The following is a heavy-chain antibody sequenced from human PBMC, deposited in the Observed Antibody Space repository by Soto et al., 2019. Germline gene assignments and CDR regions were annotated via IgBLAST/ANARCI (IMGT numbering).Heavy chain of an antibody. J-gene: IGHJ6*04. CDR3: SRDAAVGYSRLLGV. D-gene: IGHD6-13*01. Sequence: QVQLVESGGGVVQPGRSLRLSCAASGFTFSTYDMHWVRQAPGKGLEWVAVILCDGSNKYYADAVKGRFTISRDNSKNTLYLQMNSLRAEDTAVYYCSRDAAVGYSRLLGVWGEGTKVTVSS. CDR1: GFTFSTYD. CDR2: ILCDGSNK. V-gene: IGHV3-33*01.